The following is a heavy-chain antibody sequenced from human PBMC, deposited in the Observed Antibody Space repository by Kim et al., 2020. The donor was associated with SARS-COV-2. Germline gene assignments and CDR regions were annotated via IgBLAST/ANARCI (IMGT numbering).Heavy chain of an antibody. CDR1: GGSFSGYY. D-gene: IGHD5-18*01. Sequence: SETLSLTCAVYGGSFSGYYWSWIRQPPGKGLEWIGEINHSGSTNYNPSLKSRVTISVDTSKNQFSLKLSSVTAADTAVYYCARGEIWGYSRSFDYWGQGTLVTVSS. V-gene: IGHV4-34*01. CDR3: ARGEIWGYSRSFDY. CDR2: INHSGST. J-gene: IGHJ4*02.